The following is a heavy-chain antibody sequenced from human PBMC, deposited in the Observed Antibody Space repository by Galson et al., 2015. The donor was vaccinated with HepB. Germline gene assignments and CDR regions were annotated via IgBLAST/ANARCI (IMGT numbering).Heavy chain of an antibody. CDR3: ARDRGQSDFWTGDYYYYYMDV. V-gene: IGHV1-18*01. CDR1: GYTFTSYG. J-gene: IGHJ6*03. Sequence: SVKVSCKASGYTFTSYGMSWVRQAPGQGLEWMGWISAYNGNTNYAQKLQGRVTLTTDTSTSTAYMELRSLTSDDTAVYYCARDRGQSDFWTGDYYYYYMDVWGKGTTVTVSS. D-gene: IGHD3/OR15-3a*01. CDR2: ISAYNGNT.